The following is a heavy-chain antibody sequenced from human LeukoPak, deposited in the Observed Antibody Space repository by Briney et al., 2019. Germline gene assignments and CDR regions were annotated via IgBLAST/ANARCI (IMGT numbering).Heavy chain of an antibody. D-gene: IGHD6-19*01. Sequence: GGSLRLSCAASGFTFSSYEMTWVRQAPGKGLEWVSYINSGGSTKYYTDSEKGRFTISRDNPKNSLYLRMNSLRAEDTAVYYCARAPQGWSYYYWGQGTLVTVSS. CDR2: INSGGSTK. J-gene: IGHJ4*02. CDR3: ARAPQGWSYYY. V-gene: IGHV3-48*03. CDR1: GFTFSSYE.